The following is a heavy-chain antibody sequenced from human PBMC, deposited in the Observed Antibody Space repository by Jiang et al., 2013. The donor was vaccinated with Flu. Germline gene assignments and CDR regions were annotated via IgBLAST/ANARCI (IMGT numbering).Heavy chain of an antibody. CDR1: GDSITSSYW. Sequence: SLTCAVSGDSITSSYWWSWVRQPPGKGLEWIGEIYHSGSTNYNPPLKSRVTISVDKSKNQFSLKLSSVTAADTAVYYCARHPNYYDSRGYYYAMDVWGQGTTVTVSS. CDR3: ARHPNYYDSRGYYYAMDV. J-gene: IGHJ6*02. V-gene: IGHV4-4*02. D-gene: IGHD3-22*01. CDR2: IYHSGST.